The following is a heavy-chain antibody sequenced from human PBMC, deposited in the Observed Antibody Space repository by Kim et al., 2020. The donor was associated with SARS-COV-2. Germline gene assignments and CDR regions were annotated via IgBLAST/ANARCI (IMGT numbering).Heavy chain of an antibody. CDR1: GYTFTSYA. CDR2: INAGNGNT. J-gene: IGHJ6*02. Sequence: ASVKVSCKASGYTFTSYAMHWVRQAPGQRLEWMGWINAGNGNTKYSQKFQGRVTITRDTSASTAYMELSSLRSEDTAVYYCARALVGYSGYDSNYYYYYGLAVGAKGPRSPSP. CDR3: ARALVGYSGYDSNYYYYYGLAV. D-gene: IGHD5-12*01. V-gene: IGHV1-3*01.